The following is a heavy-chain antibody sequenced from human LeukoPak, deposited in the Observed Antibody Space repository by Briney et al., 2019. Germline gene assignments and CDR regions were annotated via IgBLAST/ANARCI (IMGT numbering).Heavy chain of an antibody. CDR2: INHSGST. J-gene: IGHJ3*02. CDR3: ARALSDNQAFDI. V-gene: IGHV4-34*01. D-gene: IGHD1-14*01. Sequence: SETLSLTCAVYGGSFSGYYWSRIRQPPGKGLEWIGEINHSGSTNYNPSLKSRVTMSVDTSKNHFSLKLNSVTAADTAVYYCARALSDNQAFDIWGQGTVVTVSS. CDR1: GGSFSGYY.